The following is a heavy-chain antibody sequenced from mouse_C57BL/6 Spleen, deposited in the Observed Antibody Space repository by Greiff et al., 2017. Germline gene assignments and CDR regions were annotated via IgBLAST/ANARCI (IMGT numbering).Heavy chain of an antibody. Sequence: VQLQQSGPELVKPGASVKMSCKASGYTFTDYNMHWVKQSHGKSLEWIGLVYPYNGGTSYNQKFKGKATLTVDTSSSTAYMELNSLTSEDSAVYYCARVNYGSSYWYFDVWGTGTTVTVSS. D-gene: IGHD1-1*01. CDR2: VYPYNGGT. V-gene: IGHV1-36*01. J-gene: IGHJ1*03. CDR3: ARVNYGSSYWYFDV. CDR1: GYTFTDYN.